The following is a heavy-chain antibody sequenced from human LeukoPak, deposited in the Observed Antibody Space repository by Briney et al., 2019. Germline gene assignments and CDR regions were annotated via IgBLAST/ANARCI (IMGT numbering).Heavy chain of an antibody. D-gene: IGHD3-10*01. CDR3: ASARPLWFGDSCRPISRGADCYYYMGV. J-gene: IGHJ6*03. CDR2: INHSGST. CDR1: GGSFSGYY. Sequence: PSETLSLTCAVYGGSFSGYYWSWIRQPPGKGLEWIGEINHSGSTNYNPSLKSRVTISVDTSKNQFSLKLSSVTAADTAVYFCASARPLWFGDSCRPISRGADCYYYMGVWGEGTTVTVSS. V-gene: IGHV4-34*01.